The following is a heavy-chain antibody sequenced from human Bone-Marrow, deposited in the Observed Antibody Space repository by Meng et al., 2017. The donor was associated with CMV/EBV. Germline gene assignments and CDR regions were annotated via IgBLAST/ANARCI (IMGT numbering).Heavy chain of an antibody. V-gene: IGHV1-18*01. CDR2: ISAYNGNT. CDR3: ATLVGATPFDY. J-gene: IGHJ4*02. D-gene: IGHD1-26*01. CDR1: GYTFASYG. Sequence: QVQLVRSGAVVKKPGASVNVSGKASGYTFASYGISWVRQAPGKGLEWMGWISAYNGNTNYAQKLQGRVTMTTDTSTSTAYMELRSLRSDDTAVYYCATLVGATPFDYWGQGTLVTVSS.